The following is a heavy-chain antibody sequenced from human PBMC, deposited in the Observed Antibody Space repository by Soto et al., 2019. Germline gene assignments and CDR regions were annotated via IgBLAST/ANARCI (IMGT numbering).Heavy chain of an antibody. CDR3: ARGTVYYCPNDKCGFFFDH. CDR1: GDSLRRGFHH. J-gene: IGHJ4*02. CDR2: IDTNGDT. Sequence: QVRLQESGSGLLKPSQTLSLDCSVSGDSLRRGFHHWSWIRQTPGKGLQLIGYIDTNGDTHYDPSLRNRLNMSIVTTESRFSRKVTSVTAADTAVYYCARGTVYYCPNDKCGFFFDHWGQGALVTVTS. D-gene: IGHD2-8*01. V-gene: IGHV4-31*03.